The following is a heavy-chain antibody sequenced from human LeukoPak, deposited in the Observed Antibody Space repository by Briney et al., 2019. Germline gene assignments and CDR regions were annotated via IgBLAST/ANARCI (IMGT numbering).Heavy chain of an antibody. CDR3: GKGSYYDSSGSFYFDY. V-gene: IGHV3-23*01. CDR2: ISGSGDNT. J-gene: IGHJ4*02. Sequence: GGSLRLSCAASGFTFSSYAMSWVRQAPGKGLEWVSGISGSGDNTYYADSVKGRFTISRDNSKNTLYVQVNSLGTEDTAAYYCGKGSYYDSSGSFYFDYWGQGTLVTVSS. CDR1: GFTFSSYA. D-gene: IGHD3-22*01.